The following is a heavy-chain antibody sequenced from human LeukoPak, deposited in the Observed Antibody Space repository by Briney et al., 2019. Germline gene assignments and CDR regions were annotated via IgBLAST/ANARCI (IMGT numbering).Heavy chain of an antibody. J-gene: IGHJ4*02. V-gene: IGHV3-21*01. CDR2: ISSSSSYI. CDR1: GFTFSSYS. CDR3: AREVGRWELLHFDY. D-gene: IGHD1-26*01. Sequence: GGSLRLSCAASGFTFSSYSMNWVRQAPGKGLEWVSSISSSSSYIYYADSVKGRFTISRDNAKNSLYLQMNSLRAEDTAVYYCAREVGRWELLHFDYWGQGTLVTVSS.